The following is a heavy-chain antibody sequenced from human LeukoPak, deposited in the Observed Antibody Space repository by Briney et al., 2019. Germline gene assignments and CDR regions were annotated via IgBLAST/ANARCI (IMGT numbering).Heavy chain of an antibody. V-gene: IGHV4-30-2*01. CDR1: GGSISSGGHS. CDR3: ARSYYYGSGSYGPPNWFDP. Sequence: SETLSLTCAVSGGSISSGGHSWSRIRQPPGKGLEWIGYICHSGSTYYNPSLKSRVTMSVDGSKNQFSLNLSSVTAADTAVYYCARSYYYGSGSYGPPNWFDPWGQGALVTVSS. J-gene: IGHJ5*02. CDR2: ICHSGST. D-gene: IGHD3-10*01.